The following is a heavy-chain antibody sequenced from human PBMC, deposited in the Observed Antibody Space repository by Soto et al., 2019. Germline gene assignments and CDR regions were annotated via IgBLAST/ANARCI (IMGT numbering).Heavy chain of an antibody. J-gene: IGHJ6*02. CDR3: AREAYAPPYCSGGRCDFYYYGVDV. D-gene: IGHD2-15*01. CDR1: GGSISSGDYY. V-gene: IGHV4-30-4*01. CDR2: LYNTGRT. Sequence: PSETLSLTCTVSGGSISSGDYYWSWIRQAPGKGLEWIGHLYNTGRTYYNPSLKSRVTIAVDTSKNQFSLNLNSVTAADTAVYYCAREAYAPPYCSGGRCDFYYYGVDVWGQGTTVTVSS.